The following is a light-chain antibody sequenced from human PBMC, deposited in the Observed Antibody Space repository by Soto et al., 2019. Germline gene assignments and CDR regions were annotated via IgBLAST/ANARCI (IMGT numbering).Light chain of an antibody. Sequence: DIQMTQSPSSLSASVEDRVIITCRASQSISNHLNWYQQKPGKAPKLLIFAASSLQSGVPSRFSGSRSGPDFTLTISGLQPEDAGIYYCQNYKSLSRRFGRAFGQGTKVDIK. CDR3: QNYKSLSRRFGRA. CDR1: QSISNH. V-gene: IGKV1-39*02. J-gene: IGKJ1*01. CDR2: AAS.